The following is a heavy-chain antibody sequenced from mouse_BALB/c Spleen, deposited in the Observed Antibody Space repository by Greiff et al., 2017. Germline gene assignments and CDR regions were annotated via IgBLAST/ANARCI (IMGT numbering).Heavy chain of an antibody. CDR3: ARYGDGYYVYYFDY. D-gene: IGHD2-3*01. CDR2: ISYSGST. V-gene: IGHV3-2*02. CDR1: GYSITSDYA. Sequence: EVKLMESGPGLVKPSQSLSLTCTVTGYSITSDYAWNWIRQFPGNKLEWMGYISYSGSTSYNPSLKSRISITRDTSKNQFFLQLNSVTTEDTATYYCARYGDGYYVYYFDYWGQGTTLAVSS. J-gene: IGHJ2*01.